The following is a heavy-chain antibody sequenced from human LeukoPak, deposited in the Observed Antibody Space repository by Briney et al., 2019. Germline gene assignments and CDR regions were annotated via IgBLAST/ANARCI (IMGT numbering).Heavy chain of an antibody. CDR3: ARGKMYYYGSGSYYRFWFDP. CDR1: GGSFSGYY. V-gene: IGHV4-34*01. Sequence: SETLSLTCAVYGGSFSGYYWSWIRQPPGKGLEWIGEINHSGSTNYNPSLKSRVTISVDTSKNQFSLKLSFVTAADTAVYYCARGKMYYYGSGSYYRFWFDPWGQGTLVTVSS. J-gene: IGHJ5*02. CDR2: INHSGST. D-gene: IGHD3-10*01.